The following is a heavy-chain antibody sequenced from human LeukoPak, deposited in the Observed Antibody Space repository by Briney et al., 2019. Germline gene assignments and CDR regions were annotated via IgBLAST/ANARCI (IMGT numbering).Heavy chain of an antibody. Sequence: GGSLRRSRAASEFTFCMYALRWARQAPGEGLGWFTQIKEDGGEQRYVDSWKGRFTTSRDNARTSWYLQMTSLRGEDTAVYYCAGAPRGGYSGSYLDSWGQGTLVTVSS. D-gene: IGHD1-26*01. CDR2: IKEDGGEQ. CDR1: EFTFCMYA. J-gene: IGHJ4*02. CDR3: AGAPRGGYSGSYLDS. V-gene: IGHV3-7*01.